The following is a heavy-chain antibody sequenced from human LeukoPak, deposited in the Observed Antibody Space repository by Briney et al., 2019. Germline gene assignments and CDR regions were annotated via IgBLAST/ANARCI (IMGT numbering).Heavy chain of an antibody. CDR2: IFYVGST. CDR3: ARDYYDSRGEAFDI. Sequence: SETLPLACTVSGDSIGSHYWSWIRQPPGKGLEWIGYIFYVGSTNYNPSLKSRVTISVDTSKNQFSLKLNSVTAADTAVYYCARDYYDSRGEAFDIWGQGTMVTVSS. D-gene: IGHD3-22*01. V-gene: IGHV4-59*11. J-gene: IGHJ3*02. CDR1: GDSIGSHY.